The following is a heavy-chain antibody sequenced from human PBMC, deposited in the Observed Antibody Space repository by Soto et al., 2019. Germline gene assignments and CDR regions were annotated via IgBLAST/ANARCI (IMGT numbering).Heavy chain of an antibody. J-gene: IGHJ6*02. CDR1: GYTFTSYY. V-gene: IGHV1-46*01. D-gene: IGHD5-12*01. CDR2: INPSGGST. Sequence: ASVKVSCKASGYTFTSYYMHWVRQAPGQGLEWMGIINPSGGSTSYAQKFQGRVTMTRDTSTSTVYMELSSLRSEDTAVYYCARDLLAGPSGSTTIGMDVWGQGTTVTVSS. CDR3: ARDLLAGPSGSTTIGMDV.